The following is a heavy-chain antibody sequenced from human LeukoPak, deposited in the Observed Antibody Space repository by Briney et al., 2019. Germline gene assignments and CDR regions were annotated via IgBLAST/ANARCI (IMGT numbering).Heavy chain of an antibody. CDR1: GGSISSYY. D-gene: IGHD3-10*01. Sequence: SETLSLTCTVAGGSISSYYWSWIRQPPGKGMEWIGYIYYSGSTNYSPSLKSRVTISVDTSKNQFSLKLSSVTAADTAVYYCASSMVRGTFDDWGQGTLVTVSS. CDR3: ASSMVRGTFDD. V-gene: IGHV4-59*08. J-gene: IGHJ4*02. CDR2: IYYSGST.